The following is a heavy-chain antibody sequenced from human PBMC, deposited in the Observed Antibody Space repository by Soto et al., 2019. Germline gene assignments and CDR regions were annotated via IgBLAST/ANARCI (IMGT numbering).Heavy chain of an antibody. CDR1: SGSFSGYY. Sequence: SETLSLTCSIYSGSFSGYYWSWIRQPPGKGLEWIGEISQSGNTNYSPSLKSRVSISIDTSKKQFSLNLASVSAADTAVYYCARMAGPWYFDLWGRGTLVTVSS. CDR3: ARMAGPWYFDL. J-gene: IGHJ2*01. CDR2: ISQSGNT. V-gene: IGHV4-34*01.